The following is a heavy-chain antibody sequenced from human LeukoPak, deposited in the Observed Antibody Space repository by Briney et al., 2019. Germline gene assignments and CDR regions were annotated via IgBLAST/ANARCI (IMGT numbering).Heavy chain of an antibody. CDR1: GGTFSSYA. CDR3: ARAYNWNDGNWFDP. CDR2: IIPILGIA. V-gene: IGHV1-69*04. Sequence: SVKVSCKASGGTFSSYAISWVRQAPGQGLEWMGRIIPILGIANYAQKLQGRVTITADKSTSTAYMELSSLRSEDTAVYYCARAYNWNDGNWFDPWGQGTLVTVSS. J-gene: IGHJ5*02. D-gene: IGHD1-1*01.